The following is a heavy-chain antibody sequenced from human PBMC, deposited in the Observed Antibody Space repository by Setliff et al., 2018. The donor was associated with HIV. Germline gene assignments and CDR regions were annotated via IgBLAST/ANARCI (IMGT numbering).Heavy chain of an antibody. CDR3: ARLATLTVRQRAFDF. CDR1: GFSLDTSGVG. Sequence: SGPTLVNPTQTLTLTCTFSGFSLDTSGVGVGWIRQPPGKALEWLAVIYWDDDKRYSPPLKSRLTVTKDNSKNQVVLTMTNMDPVDSATYYCARLATLTVRQRAFDFWGQGTVVTVSS. D-gene: IGHD2-2*01. CDR2: IYWDDDK. V-gene: IGHV2-5*02. J-gene: IGHJ3*01.